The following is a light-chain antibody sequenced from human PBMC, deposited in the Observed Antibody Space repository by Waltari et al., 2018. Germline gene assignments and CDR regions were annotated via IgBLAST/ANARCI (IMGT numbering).Light chain of an antibody. CDR1: EGISTY. J-gene: IGKJ1*01. Sequence: DIQMTQSPPSLSASIGDRLNITCRASEGISTYLNWYQQKPGKAPKLLIYSASSLQSGVPSRFSGSGSGTDFTLTIRSLRPEDFATYFCQQSYSASWTFGQGTKVE. V-gene: IGKV1-39*01. CDR2: SAS. CDR3: QQSYSASWT.